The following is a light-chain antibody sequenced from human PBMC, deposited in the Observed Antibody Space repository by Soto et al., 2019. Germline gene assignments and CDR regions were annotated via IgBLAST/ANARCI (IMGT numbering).Light chain of an antibody. Sequence: QSVLTQPPSASGSPGQSVTISCTGTSSDVGGYNFVSWYQQHPGKAPKLMIYEVNKRPSGVPDRFSGSKSGNTASLTVSGRQAEDEADYYSSSFAGFNYRFVFGTGTQLTVL. J-gene: IGLJ1*01. V-gene: IGLV2-8*01. CDR3: SSFAGFNYRFV. CDR2: EVN. CDR1: SSDVGGYNF.